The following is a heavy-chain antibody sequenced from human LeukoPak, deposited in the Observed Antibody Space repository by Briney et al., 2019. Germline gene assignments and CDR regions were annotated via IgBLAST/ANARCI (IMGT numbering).Heavy chain of an antibody. D-gene: IGHD3-22*01. V-gene: IGHV3-21*01. CDR2: ISSSSSYI. CDR3: ARVMTMVVVFDAFDI. CDR1: GFTFSSYS. Sequence: GGSLRLSCAASGFTFSSYSMNWVRQAPGKGLEWVSSISSSSSYIYYADSVKGRFTISRDNAKNSLYLQMNSLRAEDMAVYYCARVMTMVVVFDAFDIWGQGTMVTVSS. J-gene: IGHJ3*02.